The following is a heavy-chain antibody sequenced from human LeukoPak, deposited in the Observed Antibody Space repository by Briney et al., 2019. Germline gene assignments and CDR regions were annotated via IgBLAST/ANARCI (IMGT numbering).Heavy chain of an antibody. V-gene: IGHV3-33*01. J-gene: IGHJ4*02. D-gene: IGHD3-22*01. CDR1: GFTFSSYG. Sequence: GGSLRLSCAASGFTFSSYGMHWVRQAPGEGLEWVAVIWYDGSNKYYADSVKGRFTISRDNSKNTLYLQMNSLRAEDTAVYYCARLGSGYYHFDYWGQGTLVTVSS. CDR2: IWYDGSNK. CDR3: ARLGSGYYHFDY.